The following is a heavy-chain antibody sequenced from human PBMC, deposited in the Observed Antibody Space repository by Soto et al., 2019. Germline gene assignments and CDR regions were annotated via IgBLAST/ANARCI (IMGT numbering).Heavy chain of an antibody. CDR2: IKSKTDGGAT. CDR3: TTGSFDHQLL. V-gene: IGHV3-15*07. Sequence: GGSLRLSSTASGFNFDDAWVNWVRQAPGKGLEWVGRIKSKTDGGATDYVASVKGRFIISRDDSKDTVYLQMNSLKKEDTAVYYCTTGSFDHQLLWGQGTLVTVSS. D-gene: IGHD2-2*01. J-gene: IGHJ4*02. CDR1: GFNFDDAW.